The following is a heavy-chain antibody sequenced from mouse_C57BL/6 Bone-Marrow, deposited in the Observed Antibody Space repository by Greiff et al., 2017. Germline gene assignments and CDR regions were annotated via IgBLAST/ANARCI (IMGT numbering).Heavy chain of an antibody. D-gene: IGHD1-1*01. V-gene: IGHV2-9-1*01. CDR1: GFSLTSYA. CDR3: ARNPIYYYGSSFYWYFDV. CDR2: IWTGGGT. Sequence: VQGVESGPGLVAPSQSLSITCTVSGFSLTSYAISWVRQPPGKGLEWLGVIWTGGGTNYNSALKSRLSISKYNSKSQVFLKMNSLQTDDTARYYCARNPIYYYGSSFYWYFDVWGTGTTVTVSA. J-gene: IGHJ1*03.